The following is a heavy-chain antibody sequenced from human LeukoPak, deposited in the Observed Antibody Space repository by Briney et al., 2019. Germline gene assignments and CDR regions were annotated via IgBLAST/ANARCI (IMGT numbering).Heavy chain of an antibody. CDR2: IYYNGNT. J-gene: IGHJ3*02. D-gene: IGHD3-22*01. CDR1: GASISSSN. Sequence: SGTLSLTCTVSGASISSSNWSWIRQPPGKRLEWIGYIYYNGNTNSNPSLKSRVTISADTYKNRFSLKLSSVTAADTAIYYCVRGNYDNRGYSNAFDIWGQGTMVTVSS. V-gene: IGHV4-59*01. CDR3: VRGNYDNRGYSNAFDI.